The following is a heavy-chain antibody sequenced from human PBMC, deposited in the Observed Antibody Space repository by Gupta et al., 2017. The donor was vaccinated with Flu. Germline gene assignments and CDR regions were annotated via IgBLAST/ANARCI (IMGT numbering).Heavy chain of an antibody. V-gene: IGHV3-30*18. CDR3: AKDRLLNLDK. Sequence: QVQLVESGGGVVQPGRSLRLSCAASGFTFSSYGMHWVRQAPGKGLEWVAVISYDGSNKYYADSVKGRFTISRDNSKNTLYLQMNSLRAEDTAVYYCAKDRLLNLDKWGQGTLVTGSS. J-gene: IGHJ4*02. D-gene: IGHD3-16*01. CDR2: ISYDGSNK. CDR1: GFTFSSYG.